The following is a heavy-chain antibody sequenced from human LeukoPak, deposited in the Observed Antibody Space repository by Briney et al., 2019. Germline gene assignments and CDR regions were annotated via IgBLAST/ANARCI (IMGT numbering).Heavy chain of an antibody. Sequence: GGSLRLSCAASGFTFSNYWMHWVRQAPGKGLVWVSRINSDGGSTTYADSVKGRFTISRDNAKNTLYLQMNSLRAEDTAVYFCARRYRSSSDYWGQGTLVAVSS. CDR3: ARRYRSSSDY. V-gene: IGHV3-74*01. CDR2: INSDGGST. J-gene: IGHJ4*02. CDR1: GFTFSNYW. D-gene: IGHD1-14*01.